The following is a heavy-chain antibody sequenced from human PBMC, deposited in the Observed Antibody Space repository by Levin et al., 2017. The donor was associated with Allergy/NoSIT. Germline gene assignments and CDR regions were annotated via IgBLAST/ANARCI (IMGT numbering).Heavy chain of an antibody. V-gene: IGHV3-21*01. J-gene: IGHJ6*02. Sequence: GESLKISCAASGFTFSSYSMNWVRQAPGKGLEWVSSISSSSSYIYYADSVKGRFTISRDNAKNSLYLQMNSLRAEDTAVYYCARRYSYVDYGMDVWGQGTTVTVSS. CDR2: ISSSSSYI. CDR1: GFTFSSYS. CDR3: ARRYSYVDYGMDV. D-gene: IGHD5-18*01.